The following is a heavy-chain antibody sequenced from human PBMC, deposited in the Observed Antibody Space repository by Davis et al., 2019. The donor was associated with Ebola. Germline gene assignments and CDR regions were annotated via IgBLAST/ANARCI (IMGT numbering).Heavy chain of an antibody. CDR2: ISYDGSNK. V-gene: IGHV3-30-3*01. J-gene: IGHJ4*02. D-gene: IGHD4-23*01. CDR1: GFTFSSYA. Sequence: PGGSLRLSCAASGFTFSSYAMHWVRQAPGKGLEWVAVISYDGSNKYYADSVKGRFTISRDNSKNTLYLQMNSLRAEDTAVYYCARGGNSGYYFDYWGQGTLVTVSS. CDR3: ARGGNSGYYFDY.